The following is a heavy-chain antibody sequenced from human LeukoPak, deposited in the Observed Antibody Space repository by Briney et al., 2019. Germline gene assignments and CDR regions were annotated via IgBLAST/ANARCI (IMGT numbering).Heavy chain of an antibody. Sequence: PGGSLRLSCAASGFTFSTYVMHWVRQAPGKGLEWVSVISYDGSSEYHAESVKGRFTISRDNSKNTLYLQMNSLRAEDTAVYYCARDGGSRQWLAYYFDYWGQGTLVTVSS. J-gene: IGHJ4*02. V-gene: IGHV3-30-3*01. CDR1: GFTFSTYV. CDR3: ARDGGSRQWLAYYFDY. D-gene: IGHD6-19*01. CDR2: ISYDGSSE.